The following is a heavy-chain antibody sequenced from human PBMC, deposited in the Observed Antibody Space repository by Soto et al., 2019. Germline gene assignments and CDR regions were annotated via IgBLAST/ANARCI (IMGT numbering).Heavy chain of an antibody. CDR1: GFTFRSYV. J-gene: IGHJ4*02. V-gene: IGHV3-30*19. Sequence: QVQLVESGGGVVQPGASLRLSCVGSGFTFRSYVIHWVRQAPGKGLEWVALTSYDGSNKYYDDSVKGRFTISRDNSRNTVDLHMDSPRLEDTAPYYCARWGTTGGLDVWGQGTLVSVSS. CDR3: ARWGTTGGLDV. CDR2: TSYDGSNK. D-gene: IGHD3-16*01.